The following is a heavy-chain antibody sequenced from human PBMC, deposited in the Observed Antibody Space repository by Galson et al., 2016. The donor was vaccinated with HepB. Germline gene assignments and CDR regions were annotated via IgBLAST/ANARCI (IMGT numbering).Heavy chain of an antibody. CDR2: IYPGDSDT. V-gene: IGHV5-51*01. Sequence: QSGAEVKKPGESLKISCKGSGYSFTSYWIGWVRQTPGKGLEWMGIIYPGDSDTRYSPSFQGQVTISVDKSISTAYLQWSSLKASDTAMYYCARLGLGWEFLSYYYGMDVWGHGATVTVSS. D-gene: IGHD3-10*01. J-gene: IGHJ6*02. CDR3: ARLGLGWEFLSYYYGMDV. CDR1: GYSFTSYW.